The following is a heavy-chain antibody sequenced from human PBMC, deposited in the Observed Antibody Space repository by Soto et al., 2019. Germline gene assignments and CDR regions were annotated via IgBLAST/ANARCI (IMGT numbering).Heavy chain of an antibody. CDR2: ISGYNGNT. CDR3: ARDPLPGGGSGSYYYYDMDV. V-gene: IGHV1-18*01. CDR1: DYTLSNYG. J-gene: IGHJ6*02. Sequence: ASVKVSCKASDYTLSNYGISWVRQAPGQGLEWMGWISGYNGNTNYAQKFQGRVTMTTDTSTSTVYMELRSLRSDDTAVYYCARDPLPGGGSGSYYYYDMDVWGQGTTVTVSS. D-gene: IGHD3-10*01.